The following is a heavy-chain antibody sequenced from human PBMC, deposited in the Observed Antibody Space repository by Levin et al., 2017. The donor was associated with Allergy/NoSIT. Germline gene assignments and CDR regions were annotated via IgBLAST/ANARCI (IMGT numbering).Heavy chain of an antibody. J-gene: IGHJ4*02. D-gene: IGHD3-22*01. CDR2: ISGSGGST. CDR1: GFTFSSYA. V-gene: IGHV3-23*01. CDR3: AKGGYDSSGYYYFRNSGIFDY. Sequence: GESLKISCAASGFTFSSYAMSWVRQAPGKGLEWVSAISGSGGSTYYADSVKGRFTISRDNSKNTLYLQMNSLRAEDTAVYYCAKGGYDSSGYYYFRNSGIFDYWGQGTLVTVSS.